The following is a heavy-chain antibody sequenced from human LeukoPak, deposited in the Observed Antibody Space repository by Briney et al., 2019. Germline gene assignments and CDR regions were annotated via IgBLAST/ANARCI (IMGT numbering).Heavy chain of an antibody. CDR1: GVSINSHY. Sequence: SETLSHTCTVSGVSINSHYWSWIRQPPGKGLEWIGFIYDSGSANYRSSLESRVTMTLDTSKNQFSLKLNSVTAADTAVYYCARVLQNYYHLDVWGKGTTVTVSS. CDR2: IYDSGSA. CDR3: ARVLQNYYHLDV. J-gene: IGHJ6*03. V-gene: IGHV4-59*11. D-gene: IGHD3-3*01.